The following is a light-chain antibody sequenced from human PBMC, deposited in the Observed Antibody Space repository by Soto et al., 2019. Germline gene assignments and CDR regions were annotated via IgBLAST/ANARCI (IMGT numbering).Light chain of an antibody. CDR3: SSYTSSSTHNYV. J-gene: IGLJ1*01. V-gene: IGLV2-14*01. CDR1: SSDVGGYNY. Sequence: QSVLTQPASVSGSPGQSITISCTGTSSDVGGYNYVSWYQQHPGKAPKLMIYDVSNWPSGVSNRFSGSKSGNTASLTISGLQAEDEADYYCSSYTSSSTHNYVFGTGTKVTVL. CDR2: DVS.